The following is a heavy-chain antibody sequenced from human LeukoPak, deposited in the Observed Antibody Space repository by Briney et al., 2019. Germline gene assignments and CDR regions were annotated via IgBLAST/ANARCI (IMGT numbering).Heavy chain of an antibody. CDR3: ALPYSSSSSFDY. Sequence: GESLKISCKGSGYSFISYWIGWVRQMPGKGLEWMGIMFPGDSDTRYSPSFQGQVTISADKSISTAYLQWSSLKASDTAMYYCALPYSSSSSFDYWGQGTLVTVSS. D-gene: IGHD6-6*01. J-gene: IGHJ4*02. CDR2: MFPGDSDT. V-gene: IGHV5-51*01. CDR1: GYSFISYW.